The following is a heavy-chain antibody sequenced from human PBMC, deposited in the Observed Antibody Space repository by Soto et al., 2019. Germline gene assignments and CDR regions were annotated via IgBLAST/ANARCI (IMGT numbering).Heavy chain of an antibody. V-gene: IGHV1-18*01. CDR2: ISAYNGNT. D-gene: IGHD3-16*02. J-gene: IGHJ4*02. CDR1: GYTFTSYG. CDR3: ARTIRLGELSFLDC. Sequence: AVKVSCKASGYTFTSYGISWVRQAPGQGLEWMGWISAYNGNTNYAQKLQGRVTMTTDTSTSTAYMELRSLRSDDTAVYYCARTIRLGELSFLDCWGRGTLVTVSS.